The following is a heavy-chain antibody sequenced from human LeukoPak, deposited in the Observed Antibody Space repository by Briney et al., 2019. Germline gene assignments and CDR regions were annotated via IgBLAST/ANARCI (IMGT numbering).Heavy chain of an antibody. D-gene: IGHD3-22*01. J-gene: IGHJ6*03. CDR3: ARDYYDSSGYYGRGGYYYMDV. Sequence: SETLSLTCTAFGGSISSYYWSWIRQPAGKGLEWIGRFYTSGSTNYNPSLKSRVTMSVDKSKNHFSLKFTSVTAADTAVYYCARDYYDSSGYYGRGGYYYMDVWGKGTTVTASS. CDR1: GGSISSYY. CDR2: FYTSGST. V-gene: IGHV4-4*07.